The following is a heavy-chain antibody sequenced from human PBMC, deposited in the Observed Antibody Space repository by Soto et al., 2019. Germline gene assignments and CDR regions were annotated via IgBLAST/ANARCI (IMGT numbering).Heavy chain of an antibody. CDR2: ISAYNGNT. V-gene: IGHV1-18*01. CDR3: ARPFGDYGDYAWSLRY. Sequence: QVQLVQSGAEVKKPVASVKVSCKASGYTFSGYAMGWVRQAPGQGLEWMGWISAYNGNTDYAQKFQGRVTMTTDTSTSTAYMELRSLTSDDTAVYCCARPFGDYGDYAWSLRYWGQGTLVTVSS. D-gene: IGHD4-17*01. J-gene: IGHJ4*02. CDR1: GYTFSGYA.